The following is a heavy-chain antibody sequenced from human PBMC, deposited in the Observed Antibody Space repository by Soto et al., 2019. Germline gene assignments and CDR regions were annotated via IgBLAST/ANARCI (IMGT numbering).Heavy chain of an antibody. CDR2: IWYDGSNK. V-gene: IGHV3-33*01. CDR3: ASFGEGDIVVVPAADDAFDI. D-gene: IGHD2-2*01. CDR1: GFTFSSYG. Sequence: GGSLRLSCAASGFTFSSYGMHWVRQAPGKGLEWVAVIWYDGSNKYYADSVKGRFTISRDNSKNTLYLQMNSLRAEDTAVYYCASFGEGDIVVVPAADDAFDIWGQGTMVTVSS. J-gene: IGHJ3*02.